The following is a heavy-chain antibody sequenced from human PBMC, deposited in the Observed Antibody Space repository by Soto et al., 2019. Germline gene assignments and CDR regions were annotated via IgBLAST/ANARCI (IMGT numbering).Heavy chain of an antibody. Sequence: GGSLRLSCAASGFTFSSYGMHWVRQAPGKGLEWVAVIWYDGSNKYYADSVKGRFTISRDNSKNTLYLQMNSLRAEDTAVYYCARDGVPATRYNWNYAFDIWGQGTMVTVSS. CDR2: IWYDGSNK. CDR1: GFTFSSYG. CDR3: ARDGVPATRYNWNYAFDI. D-gene: IGHD1-7*01. J-gene: IGHJ3*02. V-gene: IGHV3-33*08.